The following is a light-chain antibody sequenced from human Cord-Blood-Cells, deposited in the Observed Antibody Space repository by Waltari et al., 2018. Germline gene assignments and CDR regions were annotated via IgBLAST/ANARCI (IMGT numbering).Light chain of an antibody. CDR1: SSDVGGYND. J-gene: IGLJ1*01. CDR2: DVS. Sequence: QSALTQPRSVSGSPGQSVTISCTGTSSDVGGYNDVSWYQQHPGKAPKLMIYDVSKRPSGVPDRFSGSKSGNTASLTISGLQAEDEADYYCCSYAGSPYVFGTGTKVTVL. V-gene: IGLV2-11*01. CDR3: CSYAGSPYV.